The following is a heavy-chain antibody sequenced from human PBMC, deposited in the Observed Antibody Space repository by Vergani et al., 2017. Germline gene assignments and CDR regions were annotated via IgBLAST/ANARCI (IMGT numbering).Heavy chain of an antibody. D-gene: IGHD3-22*01. J-gene: IGHJ3*02. Sequence: QVQLQESGPGLVKPSQTLSLTCTVSGGSISSGSYYWSWIRQPAGKGLEWIGRIYTSGSTNYNPSLKSRVTISVDTSKNQFSLKLSSVTAADTAVYYCAREDGVITTAFDIWGQGTMVTVSS. CDR2: IYTSGST. V-gene: IGHV4-61*02. CDR1: GGSISSGSYY. CDR3: AREDGVITTAFDI.